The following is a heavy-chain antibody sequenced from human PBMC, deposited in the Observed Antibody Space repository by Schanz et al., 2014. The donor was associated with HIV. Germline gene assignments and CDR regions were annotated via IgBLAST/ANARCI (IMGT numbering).Heavy chain of an antibody. CDR1: GFTFNNYG. Sequence: QVQLVESGGGAVQPGKSLRLSCAASGFTFNNYGMHWVRQAPGKGLEWVALTYSDGSNGYYADAVRGRFTISRDNSKETLSLQMNSLRVEDTAVYYCAKNGDYAFYYFDYWGQGTLVTVSS. J-gene: IGHJ4*02. CDR3: AKNGDYAFYYFDY. V-gene: IGHV3-30*18. CDR2: TYSDGSNG. D-gene: IGHD4-17*01.